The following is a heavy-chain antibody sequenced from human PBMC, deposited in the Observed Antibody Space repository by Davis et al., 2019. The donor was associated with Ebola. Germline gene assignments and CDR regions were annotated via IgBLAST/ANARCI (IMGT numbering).Heavy chain of an antibody. CDR1: GFTFSSYG. D-gene: IGHD3-3*01. V-gene: IGHV3-33*01. Sequence: GESLKIFCAASGFTFSSYGMHWVRQAPGKGLEWVAVIWYDGSNKYYADSVKGRFTISRDNSKNTLYLQMNSLRAEDTAVYYCARDSGLKLRFLELSYGMDVWGQGTTVTVSS. CDR2: IWYDGSNK. CDR3: ARDSGLKLRFLELSYGMDV. J-gene: IGHJ6*02.